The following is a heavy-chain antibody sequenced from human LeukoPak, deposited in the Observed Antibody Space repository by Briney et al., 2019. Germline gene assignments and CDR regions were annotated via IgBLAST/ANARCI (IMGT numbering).Heavy chain of an antibody. Sequence: GGSLRLSCAASGFTFSNFGMYWVRQAPGKGLDWVALIWDDGNNKYYADSVKGRFIISRDNSKNTLYLQMNSLRAEDTAVYYCARDNGEWRLNWFDRWGQGTLVTVSS. V-gene: IGHV3-33*08. J-gene: IGHJ5*02. CDR2: IWDDGNNK. CDR3: ARDNGEWRLNWFDR. CDR1: GFTFSNFG. D-gene: IGHD2-8*01.